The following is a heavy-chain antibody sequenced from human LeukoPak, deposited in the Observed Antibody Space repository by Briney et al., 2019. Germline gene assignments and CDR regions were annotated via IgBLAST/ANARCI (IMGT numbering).Heavy chain of an antibody. CDR2: IYTSGST. D-gene: IGHD1-26*01. Sequence: SETLSLTCTVSGGSISSYYWSWIRQPAGKGLEWIGRIYTSGSTNYNPSLKSRVTMSVDTPKNQFSLKLSSVTAADTAVYYCARDSIVGATTVFDYWGQGTLVTVSS. CDR3: ARDSIVGATTVFDY. J-gene: IGHJ4*02. CDR1: GGSISSYY. V-gene: IGHV4-4*07.